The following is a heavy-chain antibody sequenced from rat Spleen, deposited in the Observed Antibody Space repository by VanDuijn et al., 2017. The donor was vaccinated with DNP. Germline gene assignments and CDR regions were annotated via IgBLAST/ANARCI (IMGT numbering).Heavy chain of an antibody. CDR1: GYSITSCCR. CDR2: INSAGSI. V-gene: IGHV3-3*01. J-gene: IGHJ4*01. CDR3: ASYFYDGYFAMDA. D-gene: IGHD1-12*03. Sequence: VQLQESGPGLVEPSQSLSLTCSVTGYSITSCCRWTWIRKFPGHKLEWMGNINSAGSIEYHPSLKGRISITSDTSKNQFFLQVNSVTAEDTATYYCASYFYDGYFAMDAWGQGTSVTVSS.